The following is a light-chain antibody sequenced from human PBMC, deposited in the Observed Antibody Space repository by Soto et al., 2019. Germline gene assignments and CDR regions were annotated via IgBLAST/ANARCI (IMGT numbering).Light chain of an antibody. J-gene: IGKJ1*01. CDR2: ASS. CDR3: QQFDSWPRT. CDR1: QSISTY. Sequence: IRLPEFSSYPSAAVGDRVTFTRRASQSISTYLVWYQQKSGKAPTVLIYASSTRQIGVPSRFSGSGSGTDFSLTISSLHPEDVATYYCQQFDSWPRTFGQGTKVDIK. V-gene: IGKV1-9*01.